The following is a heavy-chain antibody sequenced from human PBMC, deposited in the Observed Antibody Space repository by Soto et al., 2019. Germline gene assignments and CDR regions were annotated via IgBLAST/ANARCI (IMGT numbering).Heavy chain of an antibody. Sequence: SETLSHTCTVSGGSVISGSYYWSWIRQPPGKGLEWIGYIYYSGSTNYNPSLKSRVTISVDTSKNQCSLKLSSVTAADTAVYYCARAPSYCISTSCYGYYYGMDVWGQGTTVTVSS. D-gene: IGHD2-2*01. CDR2: IYYSGST. CDR1: GGSVISGSYY. V-gene: IGHV4-61*01. J-gene: IGHJ6*02. CDR3: ARAPSYCISTSCYGYYYGMDV.